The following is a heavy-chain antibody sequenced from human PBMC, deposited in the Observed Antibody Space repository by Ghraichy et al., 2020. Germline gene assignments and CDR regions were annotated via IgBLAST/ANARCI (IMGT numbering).Heavy chain of an antibody. J-gene: IGHJ6*02. Sequence: GESLNISCAASGFTFSNAWMSWVRQAPGKGLEWVGRIKSKTDGGTTDYAAPVKGRFTISRDDSKNTLYLQMNSLKTEDTAVYYCTTDQVVKERYYYYGMDVWGQGTTVTVSS. V-gene: IGHV3-15*01. D-gene: IGHD2/OR15-2a*01. CDR2: IKSKTDGGTT. CDR1: GFTFSNAW. CDR3: TTDQVVKERYYYYGMDV.